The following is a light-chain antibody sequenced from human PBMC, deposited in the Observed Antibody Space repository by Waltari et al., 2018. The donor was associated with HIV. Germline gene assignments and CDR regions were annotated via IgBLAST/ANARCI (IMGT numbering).Light chain of an antibody. J-gene: IGLJ2*01. CDR3: QSTDSGGTHVV. CDR2: KDI. Sequence: YELTQSPSMSVSPGQTDRISCSGDALPMKYCFLYQQKPGQAPVLLIYKDIERPSWVPERFSASSSGTTVILTISGVQAEDEAVYYCQSTDSGGTHVVFGGGTKLTVL. V-gene: IGLV3-25*03. CDR1: ALPMKY.